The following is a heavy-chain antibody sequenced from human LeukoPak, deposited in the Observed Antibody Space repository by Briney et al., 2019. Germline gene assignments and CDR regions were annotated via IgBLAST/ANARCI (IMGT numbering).Heavy chain of an antibody. J-gene: IGHJ4*02. CDR2: ISAYNGNT. D-gene: IGHD3-22*01. V-gene: IGHV1-18*01. CDR1: GGTFSSYA. CDR3: ARVYSYYYDSSGYYAPSYYFDY. Sequence: ASVKVSCKASGGTFSSYAISWVRQAPGQGLEWMGWISAYNGNTNYAQKLQGRVTMTTDTSTSTAYMELRSLRSDDTAVYYCARVYSYYYDSSGYYAPSYYFDYWGQGTLVTVSS.